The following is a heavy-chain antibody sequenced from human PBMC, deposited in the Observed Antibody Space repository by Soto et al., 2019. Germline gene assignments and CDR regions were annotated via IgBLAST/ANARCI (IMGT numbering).Heavy chain of an antibody. CDR2: IFHTGNT. J-gene: IGHJ1*01. CDR3: ARDLGKLITPAQ. Sequence: QVQLRESGPGLVKPSQTLSLTCTVSGGSIRSGGYNWSWIRQLPGKGLEWIGYIFHTGNTYYNPSLMSLVTISVDTSLNQFSLRLSSVTAADTALYYCARDLGKLITPAQWGQVVLVTVSS. D-gene: IGHD7-27*01. CDR1: GGSIRSGGYN. V-gene: IGHV4-31*01.